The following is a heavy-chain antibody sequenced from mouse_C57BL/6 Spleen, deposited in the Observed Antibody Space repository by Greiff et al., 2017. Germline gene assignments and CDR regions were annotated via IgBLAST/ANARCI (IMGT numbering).Heavy chain of an antibody. CDR3: ARYPYSNYDWFAY. J-gene: IGHJ3*01. V-gene: IGHV1-7*01. CDR1: GYTFTSYW. CDR2: INPSSGYT. Sequence: QVQLQQSGAELAKPGASVKLSCKASGYTFTSYWMHWVKQRPGQGLEWIGYINPSSGYTKYNQKFKDKATLTADKSSSTAYMQLSSLTYEDSSVYYCARYPYSNYDWFAYWGQGTLVTVSA. D-gene: IGHD2-5*01.